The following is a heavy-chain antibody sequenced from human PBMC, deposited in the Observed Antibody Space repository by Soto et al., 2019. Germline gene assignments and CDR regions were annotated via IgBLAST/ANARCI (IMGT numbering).Heavy chain of an antibody. D-gene: IGHD6-6*01. CDR2: ISYDGSNK. V-gene: IGHV3-30-3*01. Sequence: LRLSCAASGFTFSSYAMHWVRQAPGKGLEWVAVISYDGSNKYYADSVKGRFTISRDNSKNTLYLQMNSLRAEDTAVYYCARSIEARLYYYYYYGMDVWGQGTTVTVSS. CDR3: ARSIEARLYYYYYYGMDV. J-gene: IGHJ6*02. CDR1: GFTFSSYA.